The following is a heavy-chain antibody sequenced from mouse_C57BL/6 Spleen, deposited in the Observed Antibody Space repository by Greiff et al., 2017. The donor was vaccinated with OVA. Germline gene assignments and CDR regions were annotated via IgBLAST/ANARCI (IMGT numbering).Heavy chain of an antibody. Sequence: QVQLQQPGAELVKPGASVKLSCKASGYTFTSYWMQWVKQRPGQGLEWIGEIDPSDSYTNYNQKFKGKATLTVDTSSSTAYMQLISLTSENSAVYYCARRGLLGGFAYGGQGTLVTVSA. CDR2: IDPSDSYT. CDR1: GYTFTSYW. CDR3: ARRGLLGGFAY. V-gene: IGHV1-50*01. D-gene: IGHD4-1*01. J-gene: IGHJ3*01.